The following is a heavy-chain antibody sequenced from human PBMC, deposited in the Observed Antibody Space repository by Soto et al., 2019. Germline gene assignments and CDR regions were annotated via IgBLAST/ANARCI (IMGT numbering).Heavy chain of an antibody. V-gene: IGHV4-4*02. CDR3: ARAVTAMVYYYGMDV. CDR2: IYHSGST. D-gene: IGHD5-18*01. Sequence: SETLSLTCAVSGGSISSSNWWSWVRHPPGKGLEWIGEIYHSGSTNYNPSLKSRVTISVDKSKNQFSLKLSSVTAADTAVYYCARAVTAMVYYYGMDVWGQGTTVT. J-gene: IGHJ6*02. CDR1: GGSISSSNW.